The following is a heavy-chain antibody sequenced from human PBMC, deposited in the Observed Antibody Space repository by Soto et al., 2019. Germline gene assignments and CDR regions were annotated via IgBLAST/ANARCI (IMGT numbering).Heavy chain of an antibody. Sequence: SETLSLTCTVSCGSISSGGYYWSWIRQHPGKGLEWIGYIYYSGSTYYNPSLKSRVTISVDTSKNQFSLKLSSVTAADTAVYYGARVGGINWFDPWGQGTLVTVSS. V-gene: IGHV4-31*03. J-gene: IGHJ5*02. CDR3: ARVGGINWFDP. CDR1: CGSISSGGYY. D-gene: IGHD6-13*01. CDR2: IYYSGST.